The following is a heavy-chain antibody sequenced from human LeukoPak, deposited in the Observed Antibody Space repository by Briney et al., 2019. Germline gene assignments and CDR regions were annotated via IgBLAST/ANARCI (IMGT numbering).Heavy chain of an antibody. J-gene: IGHJ6*03. V-gene: IGHV1-69*06. CDR2: IIPIFGTA. CDR3: ARSQLGYCSGGSCYPNYYYYMDV. D-gene: IGHD2-15*01. CDR1: GGTFSSYA. Sequence: ASVKVSCKASGGTFSSYAISWVRQAPGQGLEWMGGIIPIFGTANYAQKFQGRVTITADKSTSTAYMELSSLRSEDTAVYYCARSQLGYCSGGSCYPNYYYYMDVWGKGTTVTVSS.